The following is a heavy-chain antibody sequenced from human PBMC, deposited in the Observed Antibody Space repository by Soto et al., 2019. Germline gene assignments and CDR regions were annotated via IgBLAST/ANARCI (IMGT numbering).Heavy chain of an antibody. CDR1: GGSLSSKKK. J-gene: IGHJ4*02. D-gene: IGHD4-17*01. CDR2: IYHSGST. Sequence: SETLSRTCVDSGGSLSSKKKWSWVRQPPGKGLEWIGEIYHSGSTNYNPSLKSRVTISVDKSKNQFSLKLSSVTAADTAVYYCARRPTTVTTWRGNYLDYWGQGTLVTVS. V-gene: IGHV4-4*02. CDR3: ARRPTTVTTWRGNYLDY.